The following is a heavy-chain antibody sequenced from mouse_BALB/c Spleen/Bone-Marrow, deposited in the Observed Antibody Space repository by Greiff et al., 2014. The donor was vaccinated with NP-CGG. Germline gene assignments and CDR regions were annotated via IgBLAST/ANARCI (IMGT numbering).Heavy chain of an antibody. V-gene: IGHV14-3*02. CDR1: GFNIKDTY. D-gene: IGHD1-2*01. CDR3: ASATTATYYAMGY. CDR2: IDPANGNT. Sequence: VQLQQSGAELVKLGASVKLSCTASGFNIKDTYMHWVKQRPEQGLEWIGRIDPANGNTKYDPKFQGKATITTDTSSNTAYLQVGSLTSDDTAVYYCASATTATYYAMGYWGQGTSVTVSS. J-gene: IGHJ4*01.